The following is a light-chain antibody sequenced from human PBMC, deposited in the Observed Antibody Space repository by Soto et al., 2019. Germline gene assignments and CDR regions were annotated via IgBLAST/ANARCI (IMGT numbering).Light chain of an antibody. V-gene: IGKV4-1*01. CDR3: QQYYTTPRT. CDR1: QSVLYSSNNKNY. CDR2: WAS. J-gene: IGKJ1*01. Sequence: DIVMTQSPDSLAVSLGERATINCKSSQSVLYSSNNKNYLAWYQQKPGQPPKLLISWASTRESVVPDRFSGSGSGTDFQLTLSSLQADDVAVYYCQQYYTTPRTFGQGTKVEIK.